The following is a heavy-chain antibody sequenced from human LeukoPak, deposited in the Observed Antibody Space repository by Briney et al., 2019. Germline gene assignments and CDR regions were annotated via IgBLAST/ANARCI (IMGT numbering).Heavy chain of an antibody. Sequence: SETLSLTCTVSGGSIGRSRYYWGWIRQPPGKGLEWIGSIYYSGSTYYNPSLKSRVTTSVDTSKNQFSLKLRSVTAADTAVYYCARVVQSTDSSGFYLPEYFQHWGQGTLVTVSS. V-gene: IGHV4-39*07. CDR3: ARVVQSTDSSGFYLPEYFQH. J-gene: IGHJ1*01. CDR2: IYYSGST. D-gene: IGHD3-22*01. CDR1: GGSIGRSRYY.